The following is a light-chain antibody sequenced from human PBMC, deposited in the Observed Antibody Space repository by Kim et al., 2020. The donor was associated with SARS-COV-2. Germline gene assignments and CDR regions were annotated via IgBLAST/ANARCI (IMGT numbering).Light chain of an antibody. V-gene: IGLV3-19*01. CDR2: GEN. J-gene: IGLJ2*01. CDR3: NSRDNNANHLI. CDR1: SLSY. Sequence: SSELTQDPAVSVALGQTVTITCLGDSLSYVSWYRQTPGQAPFLLIYGENKRPSGISDRFSASSSGNTASLTITRAQAEDEADYYCNSRDNNANHLIFGGGTQLTVL.